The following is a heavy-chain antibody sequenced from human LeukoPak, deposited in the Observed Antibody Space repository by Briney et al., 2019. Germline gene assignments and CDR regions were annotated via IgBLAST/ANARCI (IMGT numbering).Heavy chain of an antibody. Sequence: SETLSLTCTVSGGSVSRGSYYWSWIRQPPGKGLEWIGFVYYSGTTNYNPSLKSRVTISVDTSKNQFSLKLNSVTAADTAVYYCVRVVITFGGVIGSDYWGQGTPVTVSS. D-gene: IGHD3-16*02. CDR1: GGSVSRGSYY. CDR2: VYYSGTT. V-gene: IGHV4-61*01. J-gene: IGHJ4*02. CDR3: VRVVITFGGVIGSDY.